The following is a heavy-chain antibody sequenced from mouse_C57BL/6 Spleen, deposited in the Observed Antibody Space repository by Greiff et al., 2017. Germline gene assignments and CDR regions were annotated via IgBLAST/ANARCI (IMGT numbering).Heavy chain of an antibody. CDR3: TGKSDARYFDD. V-gene: IGHV1-55*01. CDR1: GYTFTSYW. CDR2: IYPGSGST. Sequence: QVQLQQPGAELVKPGASVTMSCKASGYTFTSYWITWVKQRPGQGLAWIGDIYPGSGSTNYNEKFKNKATLTVDTSSSAAYMQLSILTSEDSAVYYCTGKSDARYFDDWGTGTTLTVSS. J-gene: IGHJ1*03.